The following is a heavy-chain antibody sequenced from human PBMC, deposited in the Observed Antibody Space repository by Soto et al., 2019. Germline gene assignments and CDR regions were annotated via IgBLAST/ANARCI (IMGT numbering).Heavy chain of an antibody. Sequence: PSETLSLTCAVYGGSFSGYYWSCIRQPPGKGLEWIGEINHSGSTNYNPSLKSRVTISVDTSKNQFSLKLSSVTAADTAVYYCARGTVAGSRVPVLYWGQGTLVTVSS. CDR2: INHSGST. V-gene: IGHV4-34*01. J-gene: IGHJ4*02. D-gene: IGHD6-19*01. CDR3: ARGTVAGSRVPVLY. CDR1: GGSFSGYY.